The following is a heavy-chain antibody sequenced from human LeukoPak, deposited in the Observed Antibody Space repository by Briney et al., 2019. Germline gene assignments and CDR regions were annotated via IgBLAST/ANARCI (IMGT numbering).Heavy chain of an antibody. CDR1: GGSFSGYY. Sequence: SETLSLTCAVYGGSFSGYYWSWIRQPPGKGLEWIGYIYNSGSTNYNPSLKSRVTMSVDTSKDQFSLKLNFVTAADTAVYYCARDVGGNYQYFDQWGQGTLVTVAS. V-gene: IGHV4-59*01. J-gene: IGHJ4*02. CDR2: IYNSGST. CDR3: ARDVGGNYQYFDQ. D-gene: IGHD1-26*01.